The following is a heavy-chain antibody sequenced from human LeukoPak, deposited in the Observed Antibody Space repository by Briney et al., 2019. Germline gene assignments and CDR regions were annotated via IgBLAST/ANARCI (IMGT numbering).Heavy chain of an antibody. CDR2: LYDGGNT. D-gene: IGHD4-23*01. V-gene: IGHV4-39*02. CDR3: ARLNKYGGPQPLH. Sequence: SSETLSLTCSVSGSTINSHSYYWGWIRQPPGKGLAWIGSLYDGGNTQYNPSLKSRVTISADTSKSHISLKMTSVTAGDTAMYYCARLNKYGGPQPLHWGQGTRVTVSS. J-gene: IGHJ1*01. CDR1: GSTINSHSYY.